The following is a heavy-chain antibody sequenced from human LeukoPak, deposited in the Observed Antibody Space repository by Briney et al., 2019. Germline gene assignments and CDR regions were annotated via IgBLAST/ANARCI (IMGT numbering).Heavy chain of an antibody. Sequence: ASVKVSCKASGGTFSSYAISWVRQAPGQGLEWMGGIIPIFGTANYAQKYQGRVTITADESTSTAYMELSSLRSEDTAVYYCARAPHYSNYGPYYYGMDVWGQGTTVTVSS. J-gene: IGHJ6*02. CDR3: ARAPHYSNYGPYYYGMDV. CDR1: GGTFSSYA. D-gene: IGHD4-11*01. V-gene: IGHV1-69*13. CDR2: IIPIFGTA.